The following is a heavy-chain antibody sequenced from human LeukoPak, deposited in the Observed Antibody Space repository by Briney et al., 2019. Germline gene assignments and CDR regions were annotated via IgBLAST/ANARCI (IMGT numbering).Heavy chain of an antibody. V-gene: IGHV4-59*08. CDR1: GGSISGYY. CDR2: IYYSVST. D-gene: IGHD6-13*01. Sequence: SETLSLTCTVSGGSISGYYWSWVRQPPGKGLEWIGFIYYSVSTSYNPSLKSRVTMSVDTSKNHFSLKLTPVTAADTAVYYCVRHEEDSSGWYGLGYWGQGTLVTVSS. J-gene: IGHJ4*02. CDR3: VRHEEDSSGWYGLGY.